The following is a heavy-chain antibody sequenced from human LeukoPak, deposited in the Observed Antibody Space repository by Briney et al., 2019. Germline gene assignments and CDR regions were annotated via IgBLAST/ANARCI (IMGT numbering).Heavy chain of an antibody. J-gene: IGHJ4*02. V-gene: IGHV3-11*01. CDR2: ISSSGSTI. Sequence: GGSLRPSCAASGFTSSDYYRSWIPRAPGRGLEGVSYISSSGSTIYYADSVKGRFTISRDNAKNSLYLQMNSLRAEDTAVYYCATPEGDGATIDYWVRGTVVTVSS. CDR3: ATPEGDGATIDY. D-gene: IGHD1-26*01. CDR1: GFTSSDYY.